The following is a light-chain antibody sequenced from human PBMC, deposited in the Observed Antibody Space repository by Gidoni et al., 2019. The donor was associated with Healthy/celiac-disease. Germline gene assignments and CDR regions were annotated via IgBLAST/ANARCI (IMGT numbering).Light chain of an antibody. CDR3: QSADSSSTDG. CDR1: ALPKQY. V-gene: IGLV3-25*03. Sequence: SYEQTKRPSVSASPGQTARSTCSGDALPKQYAYWLQQKAGQAPLLVIYKDSARPSGTPERFAGSSSGTTVTLTISGVQAEDEADYYGQSADSSSTDGFGTGTKVT. CDR2: KDS. J-gene: IGLJ1*01.